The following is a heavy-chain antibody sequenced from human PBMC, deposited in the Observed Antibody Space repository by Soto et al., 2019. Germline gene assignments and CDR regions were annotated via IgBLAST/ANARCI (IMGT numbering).Heavy chain of an antibody. CDR1: GFSLNTGGGG. J-gene: IGHJ6*02. V-gene: IGHV2-5*02. CDR3: AYSRCGGDCLQSYSSHYYYGLDV. D-gene: IGHD2-21*02. CDR2: IYWDDDK. Sequence: SGPTLVNPTQTLTLTCTISGFSLNTGGGGVGWIRQPPGKALEWLALIYWDDDKRYSPSLKSRLTITKDTSKNQVVLTMTNMDPLDTATYYCAYSRCGGDCLQSYSSHYYYGLDVWGQGTTVTVS.